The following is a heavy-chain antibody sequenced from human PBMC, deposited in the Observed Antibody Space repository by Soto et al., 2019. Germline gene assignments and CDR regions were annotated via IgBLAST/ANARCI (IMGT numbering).Heavy chain of an antibody. Sequence: GASVKVSGKTSGYTFTSYSLTWVRQAPGQGLEWMGWISPNNGDTGSAQNLQGWVTMTADTSTRTAYMELRSPRSDDTAVYYCAREIGSTYLHIDYWGQGTLVTVSS. J-gene: IGHJ4*02. CDR1: GYTFTSYS. CDR2: ISPNNGDT. D-gene: IGHD2-21*01. CDR3: AREIGSTYLHIDY. V-gene: IGHV1-18*04.